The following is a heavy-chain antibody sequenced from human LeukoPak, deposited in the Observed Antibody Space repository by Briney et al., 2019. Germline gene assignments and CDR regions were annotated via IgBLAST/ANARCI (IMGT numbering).Heavy chain of an antibody. CDR3: ARRPSIEREYYFDY. J-gene: IGHJ4*02. CDR1: GYTFTGYY. D-gene: IGHD3-10*01. Sequence: ASVKVSCKASGYTFTGYYMHWVRQAPGQGLEWMGWINPNSGGTNYAQKFQGRVTMTRDTSISTAYMELSRLRSDDTAVYYCARRPSIEREYYFDYWGQGTLVTVSS. CDR2: INPNSGGT. V-gene: IGHV1-2*02.